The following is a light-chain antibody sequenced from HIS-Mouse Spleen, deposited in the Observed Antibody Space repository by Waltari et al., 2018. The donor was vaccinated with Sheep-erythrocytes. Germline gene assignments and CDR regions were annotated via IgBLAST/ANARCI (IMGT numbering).Light chain of an antibody. CDR3: CSYAGSYNHV. V-gene: IGLV2-11*01. CDR1: RSAVGGYNY. Sequence: QSALTQPRSVSGSPGQSVTISCTGTRSAVGGYNYVSWYQQHPGKAPKLMSYDVSKRPSGVPDRFSGSKSGNTASLTISGLQAEDEADYYCCSYAGSYNHVFATGTKVTVL. J-gene: IGLJ1*01. CDR2: DVS.